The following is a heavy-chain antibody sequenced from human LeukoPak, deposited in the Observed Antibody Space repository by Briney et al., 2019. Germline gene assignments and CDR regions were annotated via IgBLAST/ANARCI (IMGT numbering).Heavy chain of an antibody. CDR3: AKDLPRTYYDSSGYSFDH. V-gene: IGHV3-23*01. J-gene: IGHJ4*02. CDR1: GFTFSSYA. D-gene: IGHD3-22*01. CDR2: ISDRGGSS. Sequence: GGSLRLSCAASGFTFSSYAMSWVHQAPGKGLEWVSVISDRGGSSYYADSVKGRFTISRDNSKNTLYLQMNSPRAEDTALYYCAKDLPRTYYDSSGYSFDHWGQGTLVTVSS.